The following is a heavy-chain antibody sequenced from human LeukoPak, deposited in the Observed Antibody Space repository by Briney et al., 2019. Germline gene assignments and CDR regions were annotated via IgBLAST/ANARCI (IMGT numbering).Heavy chain of an antibody. Sequence: SGPALVKPTQTLTLTCTFSGFSLSTSGMCVSWIRQPPGKALEWLARIDWDDDKYYSTSLKTRLTISKDTSKNQVVLTMTNMDPVDTATYYCARDIVATSSPYYYYGMDVWGQGTTVTVSS. D-gene: IGHD5-12*01. J-gene: IGHJ6*02. CDR2: IDWDDDK. V-gene: IGHV2-70*11. CDR1: GFSLSTSGMC. CDR3: ARDIVATSSPYYYYGMDV.